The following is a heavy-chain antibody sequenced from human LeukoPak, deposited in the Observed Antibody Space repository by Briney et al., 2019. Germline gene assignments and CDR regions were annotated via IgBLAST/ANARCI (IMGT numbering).Heavy chain of an antibody. CDR1: GGSFSGY. CDR3: ARPVVTTGYYYYMDV. D-gene: IGHD2-21*02. Sequence: SETLSLTCGVFGGSFSGYWGWIRQPPGKGLEWIGEINPSGGTNYSPSLKSRVTMSVDRSKNQFSLNLTSVTAADAAVYYCARPVVTTGYYYYMDVWGKGTTVTISS. V-gene: IGHV4-34*01. J-gene: IGHJ6*03. CDR2: INPSGGT.